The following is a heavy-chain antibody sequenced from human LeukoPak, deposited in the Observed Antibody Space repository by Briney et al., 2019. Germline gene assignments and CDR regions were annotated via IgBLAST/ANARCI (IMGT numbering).Heavy chain of an antibody. Sequence: PSETLSLTCAVSGYSISSGYYWGWIRQPPGKGLEWIGSIYHSGNTNYNPSLKSRVTISVDTSKNQFSLKLSSVTAADTAVYYCARVAPQNAYCSGGSCYAFDIWGQGTMVTVSS. V-gene: IGHV4-38-2*01. CDR2: IYHSGNT. CDR1: GYSISSGYY. CDR3: ARVAPQNAYCSGGSCYAFDI. J-gene: IGHJ3*02. D-gene: IGHD2-15*01.